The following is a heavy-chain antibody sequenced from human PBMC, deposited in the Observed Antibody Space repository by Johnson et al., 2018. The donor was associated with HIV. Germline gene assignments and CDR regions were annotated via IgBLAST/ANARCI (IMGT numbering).Heavy chain of an antibody. CDR1: GFTFDDYA. Sequence: VQLVESGGGLVQPDRSLRLSCAASGFTFDDYAMHWVRQAPGKGLEWVSGISWNSGSIGYADSVKGRFTISRDNAKNSLYLQMNSLRAEDTALYYCAKAASVVVTAGAFDIWGQGTMVTVSS. V-gene: IGHV3-9*01. CDR2: ISWNSGSI. D-gene: IGHD2-21*02. J-gene: IGHJ3*02. CDR3: AKAASVVVTAGAFDI.